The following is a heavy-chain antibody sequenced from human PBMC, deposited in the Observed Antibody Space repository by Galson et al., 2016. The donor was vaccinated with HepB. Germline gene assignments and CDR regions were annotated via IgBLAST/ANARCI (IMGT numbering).Heavy chain of an antibody. V-gene: IGHV3-23*01. CDR1: GFSFSAYG. CDR3: AKGRGYSSSSGYFDY. CDR2: ISGRGGST. D-gene: IGHD6-6*01. Sequence: SLRLSCAASGFSFSAYGMNWVRQAPGKGLEWVSTISGRGGSTYYADSVKGRFTISRDNSKNTLYLQMNSLRAEDTAVYYCAKGRGYSSSSGYFDYWGQGTRVTVSS. J-gene: IGHJ4*02.